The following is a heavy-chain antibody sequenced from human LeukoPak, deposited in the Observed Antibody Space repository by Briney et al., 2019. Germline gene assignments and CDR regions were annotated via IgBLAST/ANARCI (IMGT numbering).Heavy chain of an antibody. D-gene: IGHD2-15*01. J-gene: IGHJ4*02. V-gene: IGHV3-30*02. Sequence: PGGSLRLSCAASGFTFSTYGMHWVRQAPGKGPEWVAFIRFDGTGIVYADSVKGRFTISRDNSQNTLYLQMNSLTVEDSSVHYCAKVDCSGGTCPNHYLESWGQGTLVTVSS. CDR1: GFTFSTYG. CDR2: IRFDGTGI. CDR3: AKVDCSGGTCPNHYLES.